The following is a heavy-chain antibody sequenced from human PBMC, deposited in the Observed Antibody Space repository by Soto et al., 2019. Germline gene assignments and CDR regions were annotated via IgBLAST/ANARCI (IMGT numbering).Heavy chain of an antibody. D-gene: IGHD3-16*01. CDR2: FYWDDDK. CDR1: GFSLRTTGVG. V-gene: IGHV2-5*02. Sequence: QITLKASGPTLVKPTQTLTLTCTYSGFSLRTTGVGVGWIRQPPGKALEWLGIFYWDDDKRYSPSLKNRLTLTNDISKSQVVLTLTTMDPVDTATYYCAHTWGLPFDYWGQGTLVIVSS. CDR3: AHTWGLPFDY. J-gene: IGHJ4*02.